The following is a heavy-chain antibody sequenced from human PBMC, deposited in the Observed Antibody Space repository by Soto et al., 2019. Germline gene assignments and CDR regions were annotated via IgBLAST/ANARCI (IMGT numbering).Heavy chain of an antibody. J-gene: IGHJ4*02. CDR3: AREEAAAGTPFDY. CDR2: IWYDGSNK. CDR1: GFTFSSYG. Sequence: GGSLRLSCAASGFTFSSYGMHWVRQAPGKGLEWVAVIWYDGSNKYYADSVKGRFTISRDNSKNTLYLQMNSLRAEDTAVYYCAREEAAAGTPFDYWGQGTLVTVSS. V-gene: IGHV3-33*01. D-gene: IGHD6-13*01.